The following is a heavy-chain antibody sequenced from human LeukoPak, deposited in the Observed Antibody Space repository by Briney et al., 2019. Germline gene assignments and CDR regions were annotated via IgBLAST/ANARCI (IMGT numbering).Heavy chain of an antibody. J-gene: IGHJ5*02. V-gene: IGHV4-39*07. D-gene: IGHD3-22*01. CDR1: GGSISSSSYY. Sequence: SETLSLTCTVSGGSISSSSYYWGWIRQPPGKGLEWIGSIYYSGSTYYNPSLKSRVTISVDTSKNQFSLKLSSVTAADTAVYYCARDHNHYYHIFANWFDPWGQGTLVTVSS. CDR3: ARDHNHYYHIFANWFDP. CDR2: IYYSGST.